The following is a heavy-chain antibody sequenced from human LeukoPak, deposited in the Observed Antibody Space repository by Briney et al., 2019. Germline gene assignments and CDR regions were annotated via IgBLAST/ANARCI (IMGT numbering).Heavy chain of an antibody. J-gene: IGHJ4*02. Sequence: PSETLSLTCTVSGGSISSGGYYWSWIRQHPGKGLEFIGHIFYSGTAYYNPSLKSRVSISLDTSLNQFSLKVISVTAADTAVYYCARYGAPFDSWGQGTLVTVSS. CDR3: ARYGAPFDS. D-gene: IGHD4-17*01. CDR2: IFYSGTA. V-gene: IGHV4-31*03. CDR1: GGSISSGGYY.